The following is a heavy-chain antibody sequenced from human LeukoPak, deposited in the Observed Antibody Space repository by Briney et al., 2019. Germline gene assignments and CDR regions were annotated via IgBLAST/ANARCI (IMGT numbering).Heavy chain of an antibody. Sequence: GRSLRLSCAASGFTFSSYAMHWVRQAPGKGLEWVAVISYDGSNKYYADSVKGRFTISRDNSKNTLYLQMNSLRAEDTAVYYCASEKDYGEISYYFDYWGQGTLVTVSS. CDR3: ASEKDYGEISYYFDY. J-gene: IGHJ4*02. V-gene: IGHV3-30-3*01. CDR2: ISYDGSNK. CDR1: GFTFSSYA. D-gene: IGHD4-17*01.